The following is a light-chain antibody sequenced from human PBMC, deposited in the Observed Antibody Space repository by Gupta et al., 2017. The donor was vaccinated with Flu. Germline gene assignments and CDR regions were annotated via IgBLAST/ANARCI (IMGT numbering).Light chain of an antibody. V-gene: IGKV1-12*01. J-gene: IGKJ3*01. CDR2: GAS. Sequence: KITQSPPVVSPSVGDRVTITCRASEGISTSLAWYQQMPGKAPKLLIYGASTLETGVPSRFSGTGAGTDFTLTINSLQPEDFATYYCQQAKKFPLTFGPGTKVDLK. CDR1: EGISTS. CDR3: QQAKKFPLT.